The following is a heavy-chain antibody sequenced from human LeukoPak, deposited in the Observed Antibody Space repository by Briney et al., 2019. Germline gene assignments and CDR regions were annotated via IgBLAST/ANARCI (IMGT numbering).Heavy chain of an antibody. D-gene: IGHD3-10*01. J-gene: IGHJ5*02. V-gene: IGHV1-46*01. CDR1: GYTFTSYY. CDR3: ARGSRITMVRGVRIGGWFDP. Sequence: ASVKVSCKASGYTFTSYYMHWVRQAPGQGLEWMGIINPSGGSTSYTQKFRGRVTMTRDTSTSTVYMELSSLRSEDTAVYYCARGSRITMVRGVRIGGWFDPWGQGTLVTVSS. CDR2: INPSGGST.